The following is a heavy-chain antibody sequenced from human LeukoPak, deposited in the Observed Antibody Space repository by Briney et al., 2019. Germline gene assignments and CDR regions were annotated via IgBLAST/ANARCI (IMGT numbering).Heavy chain of an antibody. CDR1: GFTFSSYA. CDR3: ARVFRNGLLWFGESNFDY. CDR2: ISGSGGST. D-gene: IGHD3-10*01. J-gene: IGHJ4*02. V-gene: IGHV3-23*01. Sequence: GGSLRLSCAASGFTFSSYAMSWVRQAPGKGLEWVSAISGSGGSTYYADSVKGRFTISRDNSKNTLYLQMNSLRAEDTAVYYCARVFRNGLLWFGESNFDYWGQGTLVTVSS.